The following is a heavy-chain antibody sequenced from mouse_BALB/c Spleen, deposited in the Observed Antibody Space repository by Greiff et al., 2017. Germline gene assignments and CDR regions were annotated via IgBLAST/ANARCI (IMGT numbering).Heavy chain of an antibody. D-gene: IGHD2-1*01. CDR1: GYTFTSYW. J-gene: IGHJ4*01. CDR2: IYPGNSDT. V-gene: IGHV1-5*01. Sequence: EVQLQQSGTVLARPGASVKMSCKASGYTFTSYWMHWVKQRPGQGLEWIGAIYPGNSDTSYNQKFKGKAKLTAVTSTSTAYMELSSLTNEDSAVYYCTRSGDGNYVAMDYWGQGTSVTVSS. CDR3: TRSGDGNYVAMDY.